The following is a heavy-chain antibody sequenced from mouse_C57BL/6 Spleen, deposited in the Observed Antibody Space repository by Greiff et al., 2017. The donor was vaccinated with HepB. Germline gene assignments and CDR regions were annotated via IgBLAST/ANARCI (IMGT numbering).Heavy chain of an antibody. Sequence: QVHVKQSGPELVKPGASVKLSCKASGYTFTSYDINWVKQRPGQGLEWIGWIYPRDGSTKYNEKFKGKATLTVDTSSSTAYMELHSLTSEDSAVYFCARGSVVEGFDYWGQGTTLTVSS. D-gene: IGHD1-1*01. CDR3: ARGSVVEGFDY. J-gene: IGHJ2*01. V-gene: IGHV1-85*01. CDR1: GYTFTSYD. CDR2: IYPRDGST.